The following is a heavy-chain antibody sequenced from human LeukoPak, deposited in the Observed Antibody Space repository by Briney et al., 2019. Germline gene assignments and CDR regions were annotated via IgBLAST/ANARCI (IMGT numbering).Heavy chain of an antibody. CDR3: ARPVIAVAGKYYYYYYMDV. CDR2: IYSGGST. CDR1: GFTFSDYS. J-gene: IGHJ6*03. D-gene: IGHD6-19*01. Sequence: GGSLRLSCAASGFTFSDYSMNWVRQAPGKGLEWVSVIYSGGSTYYADSVKGRFTISRDNSKNTLYLQMNSLRAEDTAVYYCARPVIAVAGKYYYYYYMDVWGKGTTVTVSS. V-gene: IGHV3-53*01.